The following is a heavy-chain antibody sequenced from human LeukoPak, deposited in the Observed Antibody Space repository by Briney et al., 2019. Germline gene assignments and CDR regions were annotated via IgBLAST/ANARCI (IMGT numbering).Heavy chain of an antibody. CDR3: AKDPRSYIVTTMLFQY. V-gene: IGHV3-23*01. D-gene: IGHD5-12*01. CDR1: GFTFSSYA. J-gene: IGHJ4*02. Sequence: GGSLRLSCAASGFTFSSYAMSWVRQAPGKGLEWVSGISGNGGSIYYADSVKGRFTISRDNSKNTLYLQINSLRAEDTAVYYCAKDPRSYIVTTMLFQYWGQGTLVTVSS. CDR2: ISGNGGSI.